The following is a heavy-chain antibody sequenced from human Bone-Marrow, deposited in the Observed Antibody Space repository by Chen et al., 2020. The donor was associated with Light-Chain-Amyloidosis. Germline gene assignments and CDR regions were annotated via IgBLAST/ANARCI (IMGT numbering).Heavy chain of an antibody. D-gene: IGHD1-26*01. V-gene: IGHV5-51*01. CDR2: IYPDDSDA. J-gene: IGHJ4*02. CDR1: GYTFPNYW. CDR3: ARRRDSYNFDY. Sequence: EVQLEQSGPEVKKPGESLKISCKGSGYTFPNYWIGWVRQMPGKGLEWMGVIYPDDSDARYSPSFEGQVTISADKSITTAYLQWRSLKASDTAMYYCARRRDSYNFDYWGQGTLVTVSS.